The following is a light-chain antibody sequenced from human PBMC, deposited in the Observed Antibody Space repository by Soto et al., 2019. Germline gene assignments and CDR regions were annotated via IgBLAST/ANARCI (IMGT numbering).Light chain of an antibody. J-gene: IGKJ5*01. V-gene: IGKV2-30*02. CDR1: QSLVHSDGIAY. Sequence: DVVMTQSPLWLRVTLGQPSSISCRSNQSLVHSDGIAYFSWFQQRPGRSPRRLIYKVSNRDSGVPARFSGSGSGTDFALKISRVEAEDVGVYYCMQGTHWPITVGQGTRLEIK. CDR3: MQGTHWPIT. CDR2: KVS.